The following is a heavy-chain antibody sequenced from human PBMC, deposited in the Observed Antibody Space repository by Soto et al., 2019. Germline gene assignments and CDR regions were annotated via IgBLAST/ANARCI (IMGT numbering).Heavy chain of an antibody. CDR1: GGTFSSYA. J-gene: IGHJ4*02. CDR2: FIPIFGTA. CDR3: ARGPVVGATTSRYYFDY. D-gene: IGHD1-26*01. Sequence: QVQLVQSGAEVKKPGSSVKGSCKASGGTFSSYAISWVRKAPGQGLEWMGGFIPIFGTANYAQKFQGRATITADESTSTAYMALSSLRSEDTAVYYCARGPVVGATTSRYYFDYCGQGTLVTVSS. V-gene: IGHV1-69*01.